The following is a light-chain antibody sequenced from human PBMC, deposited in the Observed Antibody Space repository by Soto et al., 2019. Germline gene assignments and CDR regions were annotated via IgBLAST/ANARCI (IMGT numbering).Light chain of an antibody. CDR2: RAS. Sequence: EIVLTQSPATLSLSPGERATLSCRASQRVSTNLAWYQQKPGQSPRLLIYRASTRATDIPARFSGSGSGTDFTLTISCLQSEDFATYYPLGWTFGQGTKVDIK. V-gene: IGKV3-15*01. J-gene: IGKJ1*01. CDR1: QRVSTN. CDR3: LGWT.